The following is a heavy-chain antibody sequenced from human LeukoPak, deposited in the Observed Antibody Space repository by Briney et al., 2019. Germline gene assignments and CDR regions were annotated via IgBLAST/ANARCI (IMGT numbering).Heavy chain of an antibody. D-gene: IGHD6-13*01. V-gene: IGHV1-69*04. CDR2: IIPILGIA. Sequence: SVKVSCKASGGTFSSYAISWVRQAPGQGLEWMGRIIPILGIANYAQKFQGRVTITADKSTSTAYMELSSLRSEDTAVYYCASSAAGHYYFDYWGQGTLVTVSS. CDR3: ASSAAGHYYFDY. J-gene: IGHJ4*02. CDR1: GGTFSSYA.